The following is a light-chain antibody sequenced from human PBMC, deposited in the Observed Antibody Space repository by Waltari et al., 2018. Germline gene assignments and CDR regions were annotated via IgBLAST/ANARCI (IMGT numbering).Light chain of an antibody. CDR3: QQYYNTPYT. CDR2: WAS. V-gene: IGKV4-1*01. Sequence: DIVMTQSPDSLAVSLGERATVNCKSSQSVLYSSNNKNYLAWYHQKAGQPPKLLIAWASPRESGVPDRFSGSGSGTNFTLTISSLQAEDVAVYYCQQYYNTPYTFGQGTKLEI. J-gene: IGKJ2*01. CDR1: QSVLYSSNNKNY.